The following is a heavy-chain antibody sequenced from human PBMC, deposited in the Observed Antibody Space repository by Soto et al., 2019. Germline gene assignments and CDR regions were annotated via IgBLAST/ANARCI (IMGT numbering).Heavy chain of an antibody. Sequence: SVKVSCKASGGTFSSYAISWVRQAPGQGLEWMGGIIPIFGTANYAQKFQGRVTITADESTSTAYMELSSLRSEDTAVYYCARSYYDSSGYYPRGLFDYWGQGTLVTVSS. D-gene: IGHD3-22*01. CDR2: IIPIFGTA. CDR3: ARSYYDSSGYYPRGLFDY. CDR1: GGTFSSYA. J-gene: IGHJ4*02. V-gene: IGHV1-69*13.